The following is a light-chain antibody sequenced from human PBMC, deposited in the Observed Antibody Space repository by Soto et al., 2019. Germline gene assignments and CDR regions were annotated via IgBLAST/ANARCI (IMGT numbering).Light chain of an antibody. CDR3: QQYNNWSLT. Sequence: EIVMTQSPATLSVSPGERATLSCRASQSVSSNLAWYQQKPGQAPRLLIYGASTRATGIPARFSGSGSGTEFTLTNSSLQSEDFAVYYCQQYNNWSLTFGGGTKVEIK. CDR1: QSVSSN. J-gene: IGKJ4*01. V-gene: IGKV3-15*01. CDR2: GAS.